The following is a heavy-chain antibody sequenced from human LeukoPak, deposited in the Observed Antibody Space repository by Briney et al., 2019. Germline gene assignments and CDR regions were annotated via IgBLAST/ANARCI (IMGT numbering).Heavy chain of an antibody. CDR2: IIPIFGTA. CDR3: ASKYYYDSSGSFDY. D-gene: IGHD3-22*01. V-gene: IGHV1-69*05. J-gene: IGHJ4*02. CDR1: GGTFSSYA. Sequence: GASVKVSCKASGGTFSSYAISSVRQAPGQGLEWMGRIIPIFGTANYAQKFKGRVTITTDESTSTAYMELSSLRSEDTAVYYCASKYYYDSSGSFDYWGQGTLVTVSS.